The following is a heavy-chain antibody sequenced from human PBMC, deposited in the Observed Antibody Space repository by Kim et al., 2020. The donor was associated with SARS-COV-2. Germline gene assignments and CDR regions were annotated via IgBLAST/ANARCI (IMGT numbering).Heavy chain of an antibody. Sequence: SETLSLTCTVSGGSISSSHYYWGWIRQPPGKGLEWIGSIFYSGTTYYNPSLKSRVTISLDTSKNQVSLKLSSVTAADTAVHYCARHPAMATVTFDYWGQG. CDR1: GGSISSSHYY. D-gene: IGHD4-17*01. J-gene: IGHJ4*02. V-gene: IGHV4-39*01. CDR3: ARHPAMATVTFDY. CDR2: IFYSGTT.